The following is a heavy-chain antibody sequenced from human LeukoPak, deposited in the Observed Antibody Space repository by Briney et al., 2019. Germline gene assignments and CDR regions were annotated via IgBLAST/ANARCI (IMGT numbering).Heavy chain of an antibody. CDR2: IYYSGST. CDR3: ARQGVATLNYFDY. D-gene: IGHD5-12*01. V-gene: IGHV4-59*08. CDR1: GGSISSYY. Sequence: SETLSLTCTVSGGSISSYYWSWIRQPPGEGLEWIGYIYYSGSTNYNPSLKSRVTISVDTSKNQFSLKLSSVAAADTAVYYCARQGVATLNYFDYWGQGTLVTVSS. J-gene: IGHJ4*02.